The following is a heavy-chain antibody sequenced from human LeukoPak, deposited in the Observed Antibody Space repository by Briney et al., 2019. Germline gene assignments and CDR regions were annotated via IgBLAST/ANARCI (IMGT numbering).Heavy chain of an antibody. CDR1: GFTFSSYA. V-gene: IGHV3-30*14. CDR2: RSYKGRNK. D-gene: IGHD2-21*02. CDR3: ASVYCGGDCYSPNYYHYYGMDV. Sequence: GGSLTLSCAASGFTFSSYAMHCVRHAPGKGPERVAVRSYKGRNKYYADSEQGRVTISRTNSKHTINLQINSLRAEDTAVYYCASVYCGGDCYSPNYYHYYGMDVWGQGTTVTVSS. J-gene: IGHJ6*02.